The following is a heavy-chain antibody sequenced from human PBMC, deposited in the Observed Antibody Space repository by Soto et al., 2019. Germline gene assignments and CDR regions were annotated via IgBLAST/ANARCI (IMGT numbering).Heavy chain of an antibody. Sequence: GGSLRLSCAASGFTFSSYAMHWVRQAPGKGLEWVAVISYDGSNKYYADSVKGRFTISRDNSKNTLYLQMNSLRAEDTAVYYCARDRKRWLRFYYGMDVWGQGTTVTVSS. D-gene: IGHD5-12*01. CDR1: GFTFSSYA. V-gene: IGHV3-30-3*01. J-gene: IGHJ6*02. CDR3: ARDRKRWLRFYYGMDV. CDR2: ISYDGSNK.